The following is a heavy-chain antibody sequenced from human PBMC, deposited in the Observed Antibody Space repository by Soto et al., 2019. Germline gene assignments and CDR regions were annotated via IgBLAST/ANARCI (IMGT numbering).Heavy chain of an antibody. CDR1: GYTFTSYG. V-gene: IGHV1-18*01. D-gene: IGHD4-17*01. Sequence: ASVKVSCKASGYTFTSYGISWVRQAPGQGLEWMGWISAYNGNTNYAQKLQGRGTMTTDTSTSTAYMELRSLRSDDTAVYYCARDPHTPTVTTFDYWGQGTLVTVSS. CDR2: ISAYNGNT. CDR3: ARDPHTPTVTTFDY. J-gene: IGHJ4*02.